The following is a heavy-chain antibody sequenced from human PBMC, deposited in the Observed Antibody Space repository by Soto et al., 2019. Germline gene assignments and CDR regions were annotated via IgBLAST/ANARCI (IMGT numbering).Heavy chain of an antibody. D-gene: IGHD4-4*01. CDR3: ARRGATVTTEGNYYGMDV. V-gene: IGHV1-69*06. CDR2: IIPIFGTA. Sequence: QVQLVQSGAEVKKPGSSVKVSCKASGGTFSSYASSWVRQAPGQGLEWMGGIIPIFGTANYAQKFQGRVTITADKSTSTAYMELSSLRSEDTAVYYCARRGATVTTEGNYYGMDVWGQGTTVTVSS. J-gene: IGHJ6*02. CDR1: GGTFSSYA.